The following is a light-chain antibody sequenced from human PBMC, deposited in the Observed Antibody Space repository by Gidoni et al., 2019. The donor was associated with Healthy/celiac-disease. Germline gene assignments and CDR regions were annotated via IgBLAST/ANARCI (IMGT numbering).Light chain of an antibody. J-gene: IGLJ3*02. V-gene: IGLV1-44*01. Sequence: QSVLTTPPAASGTPGQRVTISCSGSSSNIGSNTVNWYQQLPGTAPKLLIYRNNQRPSGVPDRFSGSKSGTSASLAISGLQSEDEADYYCAAWDDSLNGWVFGGGTKLTVL. CDR1: SSNIGSNT. CDR3: AAWDDSLNGWV. CDR2: RNN.